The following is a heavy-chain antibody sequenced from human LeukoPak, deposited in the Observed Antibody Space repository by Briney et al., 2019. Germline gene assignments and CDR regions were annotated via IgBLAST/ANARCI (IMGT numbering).Heavy chain of an antibody. D-gene: IGHD6-13*01. CDR2: IYHRGST. Sequence: PSETLSLTCTVSGGSISSDSYYWGWIRQPPGKGLEWIGNIYHRGSTHYKPSLKSRATISVDTSKNQFSLKLSSVTAADTAVYYCARSIAAAECFDYWGQGTLVTVSS. CDR1: GGSISSDSYY. V-gene: IGHV4-39*07. J-gene: IGHJ4*02. CDR3: ARSIAAAECFDY.